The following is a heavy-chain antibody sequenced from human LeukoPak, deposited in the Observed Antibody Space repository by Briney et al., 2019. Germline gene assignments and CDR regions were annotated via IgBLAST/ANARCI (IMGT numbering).Heavy chain of an antibody. CDR3: TRVIVALPGYFDYFDF. Sequence: PGGSLRLSCTASGFSFSNHYMRWIRQAPGKGLEWVANINEDGSNKWHLGSVKGRFTVSRDNARNSLYLQMNSLRVEDTAVYYCTRVIVALPGYFDYFDFWGQGVLVTVSS. CDR2: INEDGSNK. D-gene: IGHD3-9*01. CDR1: GFSFSNHY. V-gene: IGHV3-7*01. J-gene: IGHJ4*02.